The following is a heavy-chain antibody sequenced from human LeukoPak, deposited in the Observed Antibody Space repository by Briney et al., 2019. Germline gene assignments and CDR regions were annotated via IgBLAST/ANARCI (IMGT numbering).Heavy chain of an antibody. CDR2: ISWNSGSI. V-gene: IGHV3-9*01. CDR1: GFTFDDYA. D-gene: IGHD6-13*01. CDR3: AKDLRLTIAAAGPEFDY. Sequence: GRSLRLSCAAPGFTFDDYAMHWVRQAPGKGLEWVSGISWNSGSIGYADSVKGRFTISRDNAKNSLYLQMNSLRAEDTALYYCAKDLRLTIAAAGPEFDYWGQGTLVTVSS. J-gene: IGHJ4*02.